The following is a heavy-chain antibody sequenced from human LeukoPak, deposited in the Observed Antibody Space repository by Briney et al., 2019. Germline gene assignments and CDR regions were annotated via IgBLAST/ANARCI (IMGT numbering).Heavy chain of an antibody. Sequence: ASVKVSCKVSGYTLTELSMHWVRQAPGKGLEWMGGFDPEDGETIYAQKFQGRVTMTRNTSISTAYMELSSLRSEDTAVYYCARGLRFYGGNSFGYWGQGTLVTVSS. V-gene: IGHV1-24*01. D-gene: IGHD4-23*01. J-gene: IGHJ4*02. CDR1: GYTLTELS. CDR3: ARGLRFYGGNSFGY. CDR2: FDPEDGET.